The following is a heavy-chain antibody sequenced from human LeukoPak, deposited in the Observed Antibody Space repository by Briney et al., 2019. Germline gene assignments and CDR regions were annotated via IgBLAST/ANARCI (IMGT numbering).Heavy chain of an antibody. CDR2: ISGSGGST. D-gene: IGHD3-22*01. V-gene: IGHV3-23*01. Sequence: PGGSLRLSCAASGFTFSSYAMSWVRQAPGKGLEWVSAISGSGGSTYYADSVKGRFTISRDNSNNTLYLQMNSLRAEDTAVYYCAKEFPYYYDTSGYYQDSWGQGTLVTVSS. CDR3: AKEFPYYYDTSGYYQDS. J-gene: IGHJ4*02. CDR1: GFTFSSYA.